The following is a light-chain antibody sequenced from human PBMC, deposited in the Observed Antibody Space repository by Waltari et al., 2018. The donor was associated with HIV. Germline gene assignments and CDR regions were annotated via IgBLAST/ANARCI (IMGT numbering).Light chain of an antibody. J-gene: IGLJ3*02. V-gene: IGLV4-69*01. CDR3: QTWGTGIRV. CDR1: SAHSTYA. CDR2: VKSDGSH. Sequence: QLAVTQSPSASASLGASVKLTCTLNSAHSTYAIAWHQQQPGKGPRVLLKVKSDGSHIKGDGIPDRFSGSSFGAERYLTITSLRSDDDADYYCQTWGTGIRVFGGGTKLTVL.